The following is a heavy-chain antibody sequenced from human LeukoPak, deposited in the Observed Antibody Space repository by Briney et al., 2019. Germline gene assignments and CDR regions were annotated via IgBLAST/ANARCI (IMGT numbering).Heavy chain of an antibody. CDR1: GFTLSTYW. V-gene: IGHV3-7*03. CDR3: AKDHSRGVILGYFDY. D-gene: IGHD3-10*01. CDR2: IKQDGSRK. Sequence: GGSLRLSCVASGFTLSTYWMSWVRQAPGKGLEWVANIKQDGSRKYYVDSVKGRFTISRDNAKNTLYLQMNSLRAEDTAVYYCAKDHSRGVILGYFDYWGQGTLVTVSS. J-gene: IGHJ4*02.